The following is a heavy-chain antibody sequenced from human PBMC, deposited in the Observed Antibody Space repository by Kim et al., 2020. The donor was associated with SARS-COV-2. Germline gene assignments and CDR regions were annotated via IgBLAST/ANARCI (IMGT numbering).Heavy chain of an antibody. J-gene: IGHJ4*02. V-gene: IGHV3-21*01. Sequence: GGSLRLSCAASGFTFSSYSMNWVRQAPGKGLEWVSSISSSSSYIYYADSVKGRFTISRDNAKNSLYLQMNSLRAEDTAVYYCARTSVTTAGGVAVDYWGQGTLVTVSS. D-gene: IGHD4-17*01. CDR3: ARTSVTTAGGVAVDY. CDR1: GFTFSSYS. CDR2: ISSSSSYI.